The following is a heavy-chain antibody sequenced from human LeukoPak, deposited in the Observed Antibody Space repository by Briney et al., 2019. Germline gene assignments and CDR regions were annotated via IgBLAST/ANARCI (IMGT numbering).Heavy chain of an antibody. CDR1: GGTFSSYA. D-gene: IGHD2-2*01. Sequence: ASVKVSCKASGGTFSSYAISWVRQAPGQGLEWMGGIIPIFGTANYAQKFQGRVTITTDESTSTAYMELSSLRSEDTAVYYCARDCSSTSCHLYYYGMDVWGQGTTVTVSS. J-gene: IGHJ6*02. CDR2: IIPIFGTA. V-gene: IGHV1-69*05. CDR3: ARDCSSTSCHLYYYGMDV.